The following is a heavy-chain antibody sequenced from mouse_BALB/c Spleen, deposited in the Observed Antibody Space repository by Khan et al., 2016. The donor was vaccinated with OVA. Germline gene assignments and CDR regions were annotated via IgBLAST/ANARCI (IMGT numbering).Heavy chain of an antibody. CDR3: ARSGGNFHWYFDD. V-gene: IGHV5-17*02. D-gene: IGHD2-1*01. CDR1: GFTLSSFG. J-gene: IGHJ1*01. CDR2: ISSGGSTI. Sequence: EVELVESGGGLVQPGGSRKLSCVASGFTLSSFGMHWVRQAPMKGLEWVAYISSGGSTIYYVDTVTGRFTISRDNSTNTLFLQMTSLRSEDTAMYYCARSGGNFHWYFDDWGAGTTVTVSS.